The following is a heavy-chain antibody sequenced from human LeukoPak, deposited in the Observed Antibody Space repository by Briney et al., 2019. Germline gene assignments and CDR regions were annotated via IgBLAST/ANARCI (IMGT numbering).Heavy chain of an antibody. V-gene: IGHV3-9*03. CDR2: ISWSSGNI. CDR1: GFTFDDYA. Sequence: GGSLRLSCAASGFTFDDYAMHWVRQAPGKGLEWVSGISWSSGNIGYADSVKGRFTISRDNAKNSLYLQMNSLRAEDMALYYCARLKRNGYYDSSGYYYFDYWGQGTLVTVSS. CDR3: ARLKRNGYYDSSGYYYFDY. J-gene: IGHJ4*02. D-gene: IGHD3-22*01.